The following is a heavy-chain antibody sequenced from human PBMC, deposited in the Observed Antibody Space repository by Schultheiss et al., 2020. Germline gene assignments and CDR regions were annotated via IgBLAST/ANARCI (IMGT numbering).Heavy chain of an antibody. J-gene: IGHJ6*02. Sequence: GESLKISCAASGFSFSSYGMHWVRQAPGKGLEWVAVISYDGSHKYYADSVKGRFTISRDNSKNTLYLQMNSLRAEDTALYYCTTVSQCMSSNYEVACYYYYGMDVGGQGTTVTVSS. V-gene: IGHV3-30*03. CDR3: TTVSQCMSSNYEVACYYYYGMDV. D-gene: IGHD4-11*01. CDR2: ISYDGSHK. CDR1: GFSFSSYG.